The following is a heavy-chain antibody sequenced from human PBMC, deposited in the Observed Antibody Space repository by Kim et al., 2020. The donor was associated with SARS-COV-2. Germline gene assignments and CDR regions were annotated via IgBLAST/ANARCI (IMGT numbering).Heavy chain of an antibody. V-gene: IGHV3-11*05. J-gene: IGHJ5*02. Sequence: YADLGKGRFTISRDNAKNSLYLQMNSLRVEDTAVYYCARVGGSTSANWFDPWGQGTLVSVSS. CDR3: ARVGGSTSANWFDP. D-gene: IGHD6-6*01.